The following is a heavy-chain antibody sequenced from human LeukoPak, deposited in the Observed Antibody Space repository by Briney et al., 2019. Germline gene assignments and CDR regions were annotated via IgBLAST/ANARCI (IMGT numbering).Heavy chain of an antibody. CDR1: GGSISSGSYY. CDR3: AREGRYCSGGSCPIDY. D-gene: IGHD2-15*01. Sequence: SQTLSLTCTVSGGSISSGSYYWSWIRQPAGKGLEWIGRIYTSGSTNYNPSLKSRVTISVDTSKDQFSLKLSSVTAADTAVYYCAREGRYCSGGSCPIDYWGQGTLVTVSS. J-gene: IGHJ4*02. CDR2: IYTSGST. V-gene: IGHV4-61*02.